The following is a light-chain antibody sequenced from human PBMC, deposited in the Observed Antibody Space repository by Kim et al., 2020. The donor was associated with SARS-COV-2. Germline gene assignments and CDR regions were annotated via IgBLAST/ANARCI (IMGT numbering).Light chain of an antibody. V-gene: IGKV3-15*01. CDR1: QSVSSN. CDR2: GAS. CDR3: QQYNNWPPT. Sequence: VAPGERATLSCRASQSVSSNLAWYQQKPGQAPRLLIYGASTRATGIPARFSGSGSGTEFTLTISSLQSEDFAVYYCQQYNNWPPTFGGGTKVDIK. J-gene: IGKJ4*01.